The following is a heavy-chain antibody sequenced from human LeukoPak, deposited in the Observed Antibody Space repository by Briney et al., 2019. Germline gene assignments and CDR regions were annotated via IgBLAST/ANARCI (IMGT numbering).Heavy chain of an antibody. CDR2: INHSGST. D-gene: IGHD3-22*01. Sequence: PSESLSLTCAVYGGSFSGYYWSWIRQPPGKGLEWIGEINHSGSTNYNPSLKSRVTISVDTSKNQFSLKLSSVTAADTAVYYCASGGSGYYSIWTAGRGYYFDYWGQGTLVTVSS. V-gene: IGHV4-34*01. J-gene: IGHJ4*02. CDR3: ASGGSGYYSIWTAGRGYYFDY. CDR1: GGSFSGYY.